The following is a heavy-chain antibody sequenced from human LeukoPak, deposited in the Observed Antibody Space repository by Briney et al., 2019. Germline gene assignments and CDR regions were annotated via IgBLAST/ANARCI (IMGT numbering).Heavy chain of an antibody. CDR3: ALGSINYSDY. CDR1: GFTFSSSA. J-gene: IGHJ4*02. D-gene: IGHD2-21*01. CDR2: IPGSGSIT. Sequence: GGSLRLSCAASGFTFSSSAMNWVRQAPGKGLEWASSIPGSGSITYYADSVKGRSTISRDNSKNTLYLQMNSLRAEDTAVYYCALGSINYSDYWGQGTLVTFSS. V-gene: IGHV3-23*01.